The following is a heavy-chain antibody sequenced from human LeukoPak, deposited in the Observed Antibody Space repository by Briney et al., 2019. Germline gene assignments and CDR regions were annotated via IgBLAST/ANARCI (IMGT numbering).Heavy chain of an antibody. CDR2: IQSKTDGGTT. CDR3: TRVRYGGSFDY. V-gene: IGHV3-15*01. CDR1: GFIFNDAW. Sequence: PGGSLRLSCAASGFIFNDAWMTRVRQAPGRGLEWVGRIQSKTDGGTTDYAAPVKGRFTISRDDSKNTLYLQMNSLKTEDTAVYYCTRVRYGGSFDYWGLGTLVTVSS. J-gene: IGHJ4*02. D-gene: IGHD4-23*01.